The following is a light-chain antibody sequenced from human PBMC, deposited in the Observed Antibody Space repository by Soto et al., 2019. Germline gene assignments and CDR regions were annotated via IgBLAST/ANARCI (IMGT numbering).Light chain of an antibody. J-gene: IGLJ2*01. CDR3: SSYTPSNTLV. CDR2: EVS. V-gene: IGLV2-14*01. CDR1: SSDVGAYTY. Sequence: QSALTQPASVSGSPRQSITISCTGTSSDVGAYTYVSWYQQHPGKAPKLMMFEVSDRPSGVSNRFSGSKSGNTASLTISGLQAEDEADYYCSSYTPSNTLVFGGGTKLTVL.